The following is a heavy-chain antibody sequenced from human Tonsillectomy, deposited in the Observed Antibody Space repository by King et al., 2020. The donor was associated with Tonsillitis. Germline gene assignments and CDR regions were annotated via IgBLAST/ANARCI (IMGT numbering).Heavy chain of an antibody. CDR2: ISNSGSNT. V-gene: IGHV3-23*04. Sequence: VQLVESGGGLVQPGGSLRLSCAASGFSFNNYAMNWVRQAPGKGLEWVSGISNSGSNTYYADSVKGRFTNSRDNSKNTLFLRMSTLRAEDTAVYYCTKYRAVTANDGFDIWGQGTMVTVSS. D-gene: IGHD2-21*02. J-gene: IGHJ3*02. CDR1: GFSFNNYA. CDR3: TKYRAVTANDGFDI.